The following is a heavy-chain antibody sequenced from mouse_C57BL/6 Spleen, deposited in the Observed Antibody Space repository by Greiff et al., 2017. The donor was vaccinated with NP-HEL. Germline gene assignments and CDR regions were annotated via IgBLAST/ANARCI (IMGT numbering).Heavy chain of an antibody. CDR1: GYTFTDYN. CDR2: INPNNGGT. Sequence: EVQRVESGPELVKPGASVKMSCKASGYTFTDYNMHWVKQSHGKSLEWIGYINPNNGGTSYNQKFKGKATLTVNKSSSTAYMELRSLTSEDSAVYYCARDYYGRFAYWGQGTLVTVSA. D-gene: IGHD1-2*01. CDR3: ARDYYGRFAY. J-gene: IGHJ3*01. V-gene: IGHV1-22*01.